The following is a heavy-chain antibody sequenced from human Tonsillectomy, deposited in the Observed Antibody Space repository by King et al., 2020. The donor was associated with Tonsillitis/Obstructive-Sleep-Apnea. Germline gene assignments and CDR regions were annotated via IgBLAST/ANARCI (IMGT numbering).Heavy chain of an antibody. D-gene: IGHD2-2*01. Sequence: VQLQQWGAGLLKPSETLSLTCAVYGGSFSGYYWSWIRQPPGKGLEWIGEINHSGSTNYNPSLKSRVTISVDTSKNQFSLKLSSVTAADTAVYYCARTSSAGAFDIWGQGTMVTVSS. CDR2: INHSGST. CDR3: ARTSSAGAFDI. J-gene: IGHJ3*02. V-gene: IGHV4-34*01. CDR1: GGSFSGYY.